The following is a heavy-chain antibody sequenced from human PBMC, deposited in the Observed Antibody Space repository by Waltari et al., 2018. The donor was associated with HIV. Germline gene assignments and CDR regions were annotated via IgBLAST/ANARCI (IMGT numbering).Heavy chain of an antibody. D-gene: IGHD2-2*03. V-gene: IGHV1-18*01. CDR3: KKGGGSWIKETHYYMAFDV. CDR2: IWAYDGNM. Sequence: QLFQSGPETRKPGASVKISCKASGYDFTSYGICWVRRARGVGVEWVGWIWAYDGNMDIDQKLKDRVSLTTDSSTTTALLEVRSRTVDDTAIDYCKKGGGSWIKETHYYMAFDVWGHGTTVIV. J-gene: IGHJ6*02. CDR1: GYDFTSYG.